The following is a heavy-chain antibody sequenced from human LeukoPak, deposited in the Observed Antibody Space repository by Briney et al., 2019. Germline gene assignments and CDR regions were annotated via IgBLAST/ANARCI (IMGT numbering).Heavy chain of an antibody. CDR3: ARGYSERSGYYSFDY. V-gene: IGHV1-2*06. J-gene: IGHJ4*02. CDR2: IFSNSGGT. D-gene: IGHD3-22*01. CDR1: GYTFTGYGHY. Sequence: ASVKVSCKASGYTFTGYGHYINWVRQAPGQGLEWMGRIFSNSGGTNYAQNFQGRVTMTRDTSISTAYMELNSLRSDDTAVYYCARGYSERSGYYSFDYWGQGTLVTVSS.